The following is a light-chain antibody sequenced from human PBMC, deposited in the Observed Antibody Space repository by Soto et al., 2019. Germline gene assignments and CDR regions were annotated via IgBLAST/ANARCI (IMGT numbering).Light chain of an antibody. CDR3: AAWDDSLSGGV. V-gene: IGLV1-47*02. Sequence: QSVLTQPTSASGTPGQRVTISCSGSSSNIGSNYVYWYQQLPGTAPKVLIYSNYQRPSGVPDRFSGSKSGTSASLAISGLRSEDEADYYCAAWDDSLSGGVFGGGTKLTVL. CDR2: SNY. CDR1: SSNIGSNY. J-gene: IGLJ3*02.